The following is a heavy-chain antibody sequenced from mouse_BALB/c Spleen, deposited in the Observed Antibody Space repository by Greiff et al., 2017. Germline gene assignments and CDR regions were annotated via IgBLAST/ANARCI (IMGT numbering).Heavy chain of an antibody. D-gene: IGHD3-3*01. CDR3: AREGTYLYFDV. V-gene: IGHV3-2*02. CDR1: GYSITSDYA. CDR2: ISYSGST. J-gene: IGHJ1*01. Sequence: EVQLVESGPGLVKPSQSLSLTCTVTGYSITSDYAWNWIRQFPGNKLEWMGYISYSGSTSYNPSLKSRISITRDTSKNQFFLQLNSVTTEDTATYYCAREGTYLYFDVWGAGTTVTVSS.